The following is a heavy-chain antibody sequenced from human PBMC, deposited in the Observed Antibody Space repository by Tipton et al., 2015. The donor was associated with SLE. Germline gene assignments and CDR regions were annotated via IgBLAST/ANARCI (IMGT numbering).Heavy chain of an antibody. V-gene: IGHV3-48*01. CDR1: GFTFSSYS. CDR3: ARDRGRILSGNFDL. Sequence: SLRLSCAASGFTFSSYSMNWVRQAPGKGLEWVSYISSSSSTIYYADSVKGRFTISRDNAKNSLYLQMNSLRAEDTAVYYCARDRGRILSGNFDLWGRGTLVTVSS. J-gene: IGHJ2*01. CDR2: ISSSSSTI. D-gene: IGHD2-15*01.